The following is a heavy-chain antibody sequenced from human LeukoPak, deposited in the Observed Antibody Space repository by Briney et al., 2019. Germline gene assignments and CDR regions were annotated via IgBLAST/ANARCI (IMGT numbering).Heavy chain of an antibody. V-gene: IGHV3-21*01. J-gene: IGHJ4*02. CDR3: ARVGGGWLVDY. D-gene: IGHD6-19*01. CDR1: GFTFSSYS. Sequence: GGSLRLSCAASGFTFSSYSMNWVRQAPGKGLEWVSSISSSSSYIYYADSVKGRFTISRDNAKNSLYLQMNSLRAEDTAVYYCARVGGGWLVDYWGQGTLATVSS. CDR2: ISSSSSYI.